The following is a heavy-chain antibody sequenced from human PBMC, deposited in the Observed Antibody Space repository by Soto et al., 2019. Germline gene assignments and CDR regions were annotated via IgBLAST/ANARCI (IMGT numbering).Heavy chain of an antibody. CDR1: GFSVSSNY. J-gene: IGHJ6*02. V-gene: IGHV3-53*01. CDR3: ARDSTWIPYYHYGMDV. D-gene: IGHD5-18*01. CDR2: IYSGGNT. Sequence: PGGSLRLSCAASGFSVSSNYMSWVCQAPGKGLEWVSVIYSGGNTHYADSVKGRFTISRDNSKNTLYLQMNSLRAEDTAVYYCARDSTWIPYYHYGMDVWGQGTTVTVSS.